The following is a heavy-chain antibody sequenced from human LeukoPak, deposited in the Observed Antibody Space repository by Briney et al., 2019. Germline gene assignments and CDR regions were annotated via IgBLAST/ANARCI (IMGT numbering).Heavy chain of an antibody. CDR1: GASVSSDDFY. CDR2: ISYSGST. D-gene: IGHD3-22*01. CDR3: VRYYFHSSGFSHWFDP. Sequence: SQTLSLTCSVSGASVSSDDFYWGWIRQPPGQGLEWIAYISYSGSTYYNPSLKSRITISIDMSKNQFSLKLSSVTAADTAVYYCVRYYFHSSGFSHWFDPWGQGTLVTVSS. J-gene: IGHJ5*02. V-gene: IGHV4-30-4*01.